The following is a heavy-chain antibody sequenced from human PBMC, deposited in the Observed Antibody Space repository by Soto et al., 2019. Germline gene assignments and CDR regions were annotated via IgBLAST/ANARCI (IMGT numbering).Heavy chain of an antibody. Sequence: QITLKESGPALVRPTQTLTLTCSFSGFSLRTTDVGVGWIRQPPGKALEWLAVIYWDNDNRYSPSLKSRLTITKDTSRNQVVLTLTNLDPVDTATYYCAHAGGGGNSAFLDFWGQGTLVTVSS. CDR2: IYWDNDN. CDR3: AHAGGGGNSAFLDF. J-gene: IGHJ4*02. V-gene: IGHV2-5*02. D-gene: IGHD2-21*02. CDR1: GFSLRTTDVG.